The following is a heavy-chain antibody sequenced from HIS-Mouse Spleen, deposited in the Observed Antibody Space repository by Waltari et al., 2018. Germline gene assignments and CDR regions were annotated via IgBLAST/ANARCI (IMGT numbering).Heavy chain of an antibody. CDR1: GGSFSGYY. CDR2: INHSGST. Sequence: QVQLQQWGAGLLKPSETLSLTCAVYGGSFSGYYWSWIRQPPGKGLEWIGEINHSGSTNDNPSLKRRVTISVDTSKNQFSLKLSSVTAADTCARAGYSSSSFDYWGQGTLVTVSS. D-gene: IGHD6-6*01. CDR3: YSSSSFDY. J-gene: IGHJ4*02. V-gene: IGHV4-34*01.